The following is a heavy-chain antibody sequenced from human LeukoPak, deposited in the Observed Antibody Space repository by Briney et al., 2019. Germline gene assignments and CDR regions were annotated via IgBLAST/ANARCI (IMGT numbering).Heavy chain of an antibody. CDR1: GYTFTGYY. CDR2: VSPNSGGT. CDR3: ARVLYHGSRSHHSFEY. V-gene: IGHV1-2*02. J-gene: IGHJ4*02. Sequence: GASVKVSCKASGYTFTGYYMHWVRQAPGQGLEWMGWVSPNSGGTKYAQKFQGRVTMTRDTSINTAYMELSSLRSDDTAVYYCARVLYHGSRSHHSFEYWGQGTLVTVSS. D-gene: IGHD1-26*01.